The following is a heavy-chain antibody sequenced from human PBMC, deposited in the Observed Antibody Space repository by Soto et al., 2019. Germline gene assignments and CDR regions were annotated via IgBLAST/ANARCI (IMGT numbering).Heavy chain of an antibody. Sequence: ASVKVSCKVSGYTLTELSMHWVRQAPGKGLEWMGGFDPEDGETIYAQKFQGRVTMTEDTSTDTAYMELSSLRSEDTAVYYCATALYSGYDYNDYFDYWGQGTLVTVSS. J-gene: IGHJ4*02. CDR2: FDPEDGET. CDR1: GYTLTELS. D-gene: IGHD5-12*01. V-gene: IGHV1-24*01. CDR3: ATALYSGYDYNDYFDY.